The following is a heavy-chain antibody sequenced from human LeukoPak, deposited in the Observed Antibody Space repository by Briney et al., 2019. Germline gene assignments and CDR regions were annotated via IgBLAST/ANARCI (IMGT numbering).Heavy chain of an antibody. Sequence: ASVKVSCKASGYTFTSYGISWVRQAPGQGLEWMGWINPNSGGTNYAQKFQGWVTMTRDTSISTAYMELSRLRSDDTAVYYCARGGYSSGWYSLDYYYGMDVWGQGTTVTVSS. D-gene: IGHD6-19*01. CDR2: INPNSGGT. V-gene: IGHV1-2*04. J-gene: IGHJ6*02. CDR3: ARGGYSSGWYSLDYYYGMDV. CDR1: GYTFTSYG.